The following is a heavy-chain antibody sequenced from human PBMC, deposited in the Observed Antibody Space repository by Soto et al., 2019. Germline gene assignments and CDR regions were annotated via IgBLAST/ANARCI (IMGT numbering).Heavy chain of an antibody. V-gene: IGHV4-34*01. D-gene: IGHD2-21*01. J-gene: IGHJ6*02. CDR3: ARGKLLARRYYYYYGMDV. Sequence: SETLSLTCAVYGGAFSGSDWRWISQPPGKGLEWIGEINRSGSTNYNPSLKSRVTMSVDTSKNQFSLKLSSVTAADTAVYYCARGKLLARRYYYYYGMDVWGQGTTVT. CDR2: INRSGST. CDR1: GGAFSGSD.